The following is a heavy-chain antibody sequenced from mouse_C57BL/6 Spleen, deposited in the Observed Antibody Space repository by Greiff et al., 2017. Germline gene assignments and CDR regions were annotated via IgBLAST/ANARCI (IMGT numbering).Heavy chain of an antibody. J-gene: IGHJ4*01. D-gene: IGHD2-5*01. CDR1: EYEFPSHD. Sequence: EVKLMESGGGLVQPEESLKLSCESNEYEFPSHDMSWVRKTPEKRLELVAAINSDGGSTYYPDTMERRFIISRDNTKKTLYLQMSSLRSEDTALYYCARAGSKGAMDYWGQGTSVTVSS. V-gene: IGHV5-2*01. CDR3: ARAGSKGAMDY. CDR2: INSDGGST.